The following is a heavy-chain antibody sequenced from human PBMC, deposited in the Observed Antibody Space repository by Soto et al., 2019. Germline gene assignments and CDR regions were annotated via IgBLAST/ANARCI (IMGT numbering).Heavy chain of an antibody. CDR1: GGSITNHY. CDR3: ARDYDVTTAVDYWYFDL. V-gene: IGHV4-4*07. D-gene: IGHD5-18*01. Sequence: QVQLQESGPRLVTPSETLTLTCSLSGGSITNHYWGWIRQPPGKGLEFIGRIYPSGRAHYNPSLQSRVTMSVDTSKNQFSLKVNSVTAADTAIYYCARDYDVTTAVDYWYFDLWGRGTLVTVSS. CDR2: IYPSGRA. J-gene: IGHJ2*01.